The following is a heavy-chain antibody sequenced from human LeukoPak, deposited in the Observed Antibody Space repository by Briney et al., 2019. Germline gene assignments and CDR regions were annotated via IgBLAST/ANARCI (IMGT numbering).Heavy chain of an antibody. D-gene: IGHD2-15*01. CDR2: ISSSGSTI. CDR3: ARGVRYCSGGSCYFLGAFDI. CDR1: GFTCSSYE. V-gene: IGHV3-48*03. J-gene: IGHJ3*02. Sequence: GGSLRPSCAASGFTCSSYEMNWVRQAPGKGLEWVSYISSSGSTIYYADSVKGRFTISRYNAKNSLYLQMNSLRAEDTAVYYCARGVRYCSGGSCYFLGAFDIWGQGTMVTVSS.